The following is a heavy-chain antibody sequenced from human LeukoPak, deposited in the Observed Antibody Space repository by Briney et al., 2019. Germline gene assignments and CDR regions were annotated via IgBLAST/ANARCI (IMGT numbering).Heavy chain of an antibody. J-gene: IGHJ4*02. CDR2: ITTSGSTI. CDR3: ARGGGGGYYFDY. D-gene: IGHD3-16*01. CDR1: GFTFSSYS. Sequence: GGSLRLSCAASGFTFSSYSLNWVRQAPGKGLEWVSYITTSGSTIYYAESVKGRFTISRDNAKNSLYLQMNSLRAEDTAVYYCARGGGGGYYFDYWGQGTLVTVSS. V-gene: IGHV3-48*04.